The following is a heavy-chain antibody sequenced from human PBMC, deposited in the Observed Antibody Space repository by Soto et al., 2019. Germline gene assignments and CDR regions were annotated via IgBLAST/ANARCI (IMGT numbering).Heavy chain of an antibody. V-gene: IGHV3-30*18. CDR2: ISYDGSNK. Sequence: PGGSLRLSCAASGLTFSSYGMHWVRQAPGKGLEWVAVISYDGSNKYYADSVKGRFTISRDNSKNTLYLQMNSLRAEDTAVYYCAKDPLWFGPVGTDGMDVWGQGTTVTVSS. CDR1: GLTFSSYG. D-gene: IGHD3-10*01. CDR3: AKDPLWFGPVGTDGMDV. J-gene: IGHJ6*02.